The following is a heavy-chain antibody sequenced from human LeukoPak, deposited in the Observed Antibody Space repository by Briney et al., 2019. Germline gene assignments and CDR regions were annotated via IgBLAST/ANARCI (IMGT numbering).Heavy chain of an antibody. CDR3: ARDSGHAFDI. CDR1: GFTFSTYG. V-gene: IGHV3-33*01. Sequence: PGGSLRLSCVASGFTFSTYGMPWVRQAPGKGLEWVAVIWNDGSNKYYGDSVKGRFTISRDNSENTLYLQMNSLRAEDTAVYYCARDSGHAFDIWGQGTMVTVSS. CDR2: IWNDGSNK. D-gene: IGHD6-25*01. J-gene: IGHJ3*02.